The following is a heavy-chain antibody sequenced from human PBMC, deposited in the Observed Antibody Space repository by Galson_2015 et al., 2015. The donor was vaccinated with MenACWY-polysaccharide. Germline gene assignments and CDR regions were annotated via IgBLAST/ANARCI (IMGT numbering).Heavy chain of an antibody. CDR2: IKSKTDGGTT. J-gene: IGHJ4*02. CDR1: GFTFSNAW. Sequence: SLRLSCAASGFTFSNAWMSWVRQAPGKGLEWVGRIKSKTDGGTTDYAAPVKGRFTISRDDSKNTLYLQMNSLKTEDTAVYYCTTKGMVAATRLIAVAGGPRIFDYWGQGTLVTVSS. CDR3: TTKGMVAATRLIAVAGGPRIFDY. D-gene: IGHD6-19*01. V-gene: IGHV3-15*01.